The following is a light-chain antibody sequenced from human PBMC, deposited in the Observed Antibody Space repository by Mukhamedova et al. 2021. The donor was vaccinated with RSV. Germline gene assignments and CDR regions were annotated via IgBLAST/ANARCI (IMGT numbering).Light chain of an antibody. CDR1: SSDY. Sequence: ISCTGTSSDYVSWYQQHPGKTLKVIIYEVYKRPSGVPDRFSGSRSGNTASLTVSGLQPEDEADYYCSSHVGGGIYVFGTGTKVT. CDR3: SSHVGGGIYV. CDR2: EVY. J-gene: IGLJ1*01. V-gene: IGLV2-8*01.